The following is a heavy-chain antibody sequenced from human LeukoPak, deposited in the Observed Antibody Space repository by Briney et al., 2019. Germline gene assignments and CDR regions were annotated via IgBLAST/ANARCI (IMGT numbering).Heavy chain of an antibody. CDR1: GXTFSSYS. D-gene: IGHD5-24*01. V-gene: IGHV3-48*02. CDR3: AKDGYKWNFDN. Sequence: GGSLRLSCAASGXTFSSYSVNWVRQAPGKGLEWVSYISSTSSTIYYADSVKGRFTISRDNAKNSLYLQMKSLRDEDTAVYYCAKDGYKWNFDNWGQGTLVTVSS. CDR2: ISSTSSTI. J-gene: IGHJ4*02.